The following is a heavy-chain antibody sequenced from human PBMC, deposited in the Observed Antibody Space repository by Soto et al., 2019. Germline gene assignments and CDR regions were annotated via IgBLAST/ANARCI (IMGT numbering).Heavy chain of an antibody. D-gene: IGHD2-15*01. CDR1: GFTFSSSA. Sequence: EVQLLESGGGLVQAGGSLRLSCAASGFTFSSSAMGWVRQAPGTGLEWVSALDGSGGDTSFADSVKGRFTISRDNSKKTLYLHMSSLRVEDTARYYCAKEIVAAAYVETSPFDAWGQGTQVTVSS. J-gene: IGHJ4*02. V-gene: IGHV3-23*01. CDR2: LDGSGGDT. CDR3: AKEIVAAAYVETSPFDA.